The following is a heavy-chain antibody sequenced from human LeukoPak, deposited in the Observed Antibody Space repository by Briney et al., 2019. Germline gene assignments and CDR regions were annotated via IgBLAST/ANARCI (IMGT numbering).Heavy chain of an antibody. J-gene: IGHJ4*02. CDR3: AIRVVARGSY. CDR1: GFTFSGYV. D-gene: IGHD2-15*01. V-gene: IGHV3-23*01. Sequence: GGSLRLSCAASGFTFSGYVMSWVRQAPGKGLEWVSAISGSGGSTYYADSVKGRFTISRDNSKNTLYLQMNSLRAEDTAVYYCAIRVVARGSYWGQGTLVTVSS. CDR2: ISGSGGST.